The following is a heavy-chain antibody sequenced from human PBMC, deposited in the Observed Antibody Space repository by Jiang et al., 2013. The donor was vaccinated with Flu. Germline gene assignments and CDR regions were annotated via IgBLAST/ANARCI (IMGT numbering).Heavy chain of an antibody. Sequence: ASGFMFNTKWMSWMRQAPRGRGRERVAEHKRRMELESTYGESVRGRCTISRDNARNSLYLQMNSLRAEDTAIYYCARDAMRGGDFDFWGEGTLVTVSS. J-gene: IGHJ4*02. CDR2: HKRRMELE. CDR3: ARDAMRGGDFDF. CDR1: GFMFNTKW. V-gene: IGHV3-7*03. D-gene: IGHD2-21*01.